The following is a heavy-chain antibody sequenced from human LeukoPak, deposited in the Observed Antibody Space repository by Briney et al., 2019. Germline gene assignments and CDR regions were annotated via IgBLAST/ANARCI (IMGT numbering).Heavy chain of an antibody. J-gene: IGHJ4*02. Sequence: GGSLRLSCAASGFTFSSYAMSWVRQAPGKGLEWVSAISGSGGSTYYADSVKGRFTISRDNSKNTLYLQMNSLRAEDTAVYYCARDRTTPSIAVAGTPDYWGQGTLVIVSS. CDR2: ISGSGGST. CDR1: GFTFSSYA. V-gene: IGHV3-23*01. CDR3: ARDRTTPSIAVAGTPDY. D-gene: IGHD6-19*01.